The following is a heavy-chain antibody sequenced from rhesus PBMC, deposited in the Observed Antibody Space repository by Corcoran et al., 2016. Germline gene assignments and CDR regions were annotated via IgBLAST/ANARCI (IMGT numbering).Heavy chain of an antibody. CDR2: IRNKADGETT. CDR1: GFTFSDYY. J-gene: IGHJ4*01. Sequence: EAQLMESGGGLVQPGGSLRLSCAASGFTFSDYYMQWVRQAPGKGLEWVGLIRNKADGETTDYALSVKGRVTISRDDSKSITYLQMNNLKTEDTAVYYCARGPDYEDDYDPFDYWGQGVLVTVSS. CDR3: ARGPDYEDDYDPFDY. D-gene: IGHD3-9*01. V-gene: IGHV3-58*01.